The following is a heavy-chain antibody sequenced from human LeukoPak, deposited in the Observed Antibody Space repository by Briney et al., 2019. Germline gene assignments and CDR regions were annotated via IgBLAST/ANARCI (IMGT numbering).Heavy chain of an antibody. CDR3: ARIEGPTDY. CDR1: GYTFTSYD. D-gene: IGHD4-4*01. V-gene: IGHV1-46*01. J-gene: IGHJ4*02. CDR2: INPSGGST. Sequence: ASVKVSCKASGYTFTSYDINWVRQAPGQGLEWMGIINPSGGSTSYAQKFQGRVTMTRDTSTSTVYMELSSLRSEDTAVYYCARIEGPTDYWGQGTLVTVSS.